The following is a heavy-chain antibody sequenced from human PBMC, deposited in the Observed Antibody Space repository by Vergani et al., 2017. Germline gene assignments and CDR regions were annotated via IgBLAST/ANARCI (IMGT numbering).Heavy chain of an antibody. CDR3: ARAFNYYDGSGSKFDY. CDR1: GFTFSSYS. CDR2: ISSSSSYI. D-gene: IGHD3-22*01. Sequence: EVQLVESGGGLVKPGGSLRLSCAASGFTFSSYSMNWVRQAPGKGLEWVSSISSSSSYIYYADSVKGRLTISRDNGKNSLYLQMNSLRAEDTAVYYCARAFNYYDGSGSKFDYWGQGTLVTVSS. J-gene: IGHJ4*02. V-gene: IGHV3-21*01.